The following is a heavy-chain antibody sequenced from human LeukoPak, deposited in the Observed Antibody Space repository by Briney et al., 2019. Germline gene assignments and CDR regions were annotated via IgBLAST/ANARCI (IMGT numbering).Heavy chain of an antibody. V-gene: IGHV3-11*04. Sequence: PGGSLRLSCAASGFTFSDYYMSWIRQAPGKGLEWVSYISSSGSTIYYADSVKGRFTISRDNAKNSLYLQMNSLRAEDTAVYYCARDPYCSGGSCYSVAFDIWGQGTMVTVSS. J-gene: IGHJ3*02. CDR2: ISSSGSTI. D-gene: IGHD2-15*01. CDR1: GFTFSDYY. CDR3: ARDPYCSGGSCYSVAFDI.